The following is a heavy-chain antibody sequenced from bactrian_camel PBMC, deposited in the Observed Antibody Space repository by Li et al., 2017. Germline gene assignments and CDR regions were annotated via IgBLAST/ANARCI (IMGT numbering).Heavy chain of an antibody. CDR2: IYTGYGST. CDR3: AKDLPNQGY. Sequence: VQLVESGGGSVQAGQSLRLSCAASSITDGIDAMAWFRQAPGKEREGIATIYTGYGSTFYANSVKGRFTISRDNAKNTVYLQLNSLKTEDMATYYCAKDLPNQGYWGQGTQVTVS. CDR1: SITDGIDA. J-gene: IGHJ6*01. V-gene: IGHV3S54*01.